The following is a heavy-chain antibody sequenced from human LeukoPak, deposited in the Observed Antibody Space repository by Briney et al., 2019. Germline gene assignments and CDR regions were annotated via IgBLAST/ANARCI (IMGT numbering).Heavy chain of an antibody. V-gene: IGHV4-34*01. D-gene: IGHD6-13*01. CDR1: GGSFSGHY. CDR2: VNHSGSA. CDR3: ARAARAGDKRFDY. Sequence: SETLSLTCAVYGGSFSGHYWSWIRQFTGKGLEGIGEVNHSGSANYNPSLKSRVTISADTSKNQFSLELSSVTAADTAVYFCARAARAGDKRFDYWGQGTLVTVSS. J-gene: IGHJ4*02.